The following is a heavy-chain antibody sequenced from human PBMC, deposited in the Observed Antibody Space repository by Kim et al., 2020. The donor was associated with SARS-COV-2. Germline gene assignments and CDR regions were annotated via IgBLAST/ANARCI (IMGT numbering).Heavy chain of an antibody. CDR2: IYHSGST. V-gene: IGHV4-38-2*02. Sequence: SETLSLTCTVSGYSISSGYYWGWIRQPPGKGLEWIGSIYHSGSTYYNPSLKSRVTISVDTSTNQFSLKLSSVTAADTAVYYCARDLLWFGDGYFDYWGQGTLVTVSS. CDR1: GYSISSGYY. J-gene: IGHJ4*02. D-gene: IGHD3-10*01. CDR3: ARDLLWFGDGYFDY.